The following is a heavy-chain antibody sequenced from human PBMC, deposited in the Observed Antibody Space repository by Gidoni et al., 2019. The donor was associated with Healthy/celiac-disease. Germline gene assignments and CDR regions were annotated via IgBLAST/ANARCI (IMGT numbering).Heavy chain of an antibody. CDR1: GGSFSGYY. Sequence: QVQLQQWGAGLLKPSETLSLTCAVYGGSFSGYYWSRIRQPPGKGLEWIGEINHSGSTNYIPSLKSRVTISVDTSKNQFSLKLSSVTAADTAVYYCARAPPRYCSSTSCSRVGWFDPWGQGTLVTVSS. V-gene: IGHV4-34*01. CDR3: ARAPPRYCSSTSCSRVGWFDP. CDR2: INHSGST. D-gene: IGHD2-2*01. J-gene: IGHJ5*02.